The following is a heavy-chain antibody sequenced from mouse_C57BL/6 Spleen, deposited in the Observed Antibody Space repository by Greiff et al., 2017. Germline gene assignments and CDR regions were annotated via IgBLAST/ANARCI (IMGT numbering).Heavy chain of an antibody. CDR2: IHPNSGST. J-gene: IGHJ4*01. CDR3: ARGAGSSYYYAMDY. V-gene: IGHV1-64*01. Sequence: QVQLQQPGAELVKPGASVKLSCKASGYTFTSYWMHWVKQRPGQGLEWIGMIHPNSGSTNYNEKFKSKATLTVDKSSSTAYMQLSSLTSEDSAVYDWARGAGSSYYYAMDYWGQGTSVTVSS. D-gene: IGHD1-1*01. CDR1: GYTFTSYW.